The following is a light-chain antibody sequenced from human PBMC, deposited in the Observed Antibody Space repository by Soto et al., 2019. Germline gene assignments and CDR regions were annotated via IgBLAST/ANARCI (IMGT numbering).Light chain of an antibody. Sequence: QSALTQPASVSGSPGPSITISCTGTGSDIGAYKYVSCYQHHPGKAPQVIIYEVTNRPSGISNRFSGSKSSNTASLTISGLQAQDQADCYCSSYTSRSTVIFGGGTKLTLL. J-gene: IGLJ2*01. V-gene: IGLV2-14*01. CDR2: EVT. CDR3: SSYTSRSTVI. CDR1: GSDIGAYKY.